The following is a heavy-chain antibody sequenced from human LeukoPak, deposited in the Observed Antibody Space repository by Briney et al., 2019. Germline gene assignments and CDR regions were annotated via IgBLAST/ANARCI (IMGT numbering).Heavy chain of an antibody. CDR2: IYYSGST. CDR3: ARLKFYDSTGYSPGYYMDV. Sequence: KSSETLSLTCTVSGGSISSYYWSWIRQPPGKGLEWIGYIYYSGSTDYNPSLKTRVTMSTDLSKKQFSLRLRSVTAADTAVYYCARLKFYDSTGYSPGYYMDVWGKGTAVTVSS. V-gene: IGHV4-59*12. D-gene: IGHD3-22*01. J-gene: IGHJ6*03. CDR1: GGSISSYY.